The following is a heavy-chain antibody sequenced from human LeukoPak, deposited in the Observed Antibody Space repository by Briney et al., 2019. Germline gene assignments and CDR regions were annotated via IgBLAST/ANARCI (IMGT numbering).Heavy chain of an antibody. CDR2: LSSSGSAF. D-gene: IGHD3-3*01. J-gene: IGHJ3*02. V-gene: IGHV3-48*03. Sequence: GGPLTLSCEDSGFTFRSYEMNWVRQAPGKGLEWIAYLSSSGSAFSYADSVKGRFTIARDNAKNSVYLEMNSLRAEDTAVYYCAKDRGLEWLFGAFDIWGQGTMVTVSS. CDR1: GFTFRSYE. CDR3: AKDRGLEWLFGAFDI.